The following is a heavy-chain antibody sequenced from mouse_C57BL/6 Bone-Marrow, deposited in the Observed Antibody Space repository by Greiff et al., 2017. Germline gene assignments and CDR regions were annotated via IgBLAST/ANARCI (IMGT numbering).Heavy chain of an antibody. Sequence: EVQLVESGAELVRPGASVKLSCTASGFNIKDDYMHWVKQRPEQGLEWIGWIDPENGDTEYASKFQGKATITADTSSNTAYLQLSSLTSEDTAVYYCTSLLRFLFDYWGQGTTLTVSS. V-gene: IGHV14-4*01. J-gene: IGHJ2*01. CDR1: GFNIKDDY. D-gene: IGHD1-1*01. CDR3: TSLLRFLFDY. CDR2: IDPENGDT.